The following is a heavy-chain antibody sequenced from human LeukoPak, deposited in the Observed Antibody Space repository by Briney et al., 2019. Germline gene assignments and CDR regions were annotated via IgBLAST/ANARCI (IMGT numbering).Heavy chain of an antibody. V-gene: IGHV3-48*04. J-gene: IGHJ4*02. CDR3: ARGKPRGDPTNFGWFGELLVPYYFDY. CDR2: ISSSSSTI. Sequence: GGSLRLSCAASGFTFSSYSMNWVRQAPGKGLEWVSYISSSSSTIYYADSVKGRFTISRDNAKNSLYLQMNSLRAEDTAVYYCARGKPRGDPTNFGWFGELLVPYYFDYWGQGTLVTVSS. CDR1: GFTFSSYS. D-gene: IGHD3-10*01.